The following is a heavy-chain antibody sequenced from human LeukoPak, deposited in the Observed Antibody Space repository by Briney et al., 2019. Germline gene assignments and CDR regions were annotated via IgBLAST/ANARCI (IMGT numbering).Heavy chain of an antibody. CDR3: AKATSYYYDSSGPDY. CDR1: GFTFDDYA. J-gene: IGHJ4*02. Sequence: GGSLRLSCAASGFTFDDYAMHWVRQAPGKGLEWVSGISWSSGTIGYADSVKGRFTISRDNAKNSLYLQMNSLRAEDTALYYCAKATSYYYDSSGPDYWGQGTLVTVSS. CDR2: ISWSSGTI. V-gene: IGHV3-9*01. D-gene: IGHD3-22*01.